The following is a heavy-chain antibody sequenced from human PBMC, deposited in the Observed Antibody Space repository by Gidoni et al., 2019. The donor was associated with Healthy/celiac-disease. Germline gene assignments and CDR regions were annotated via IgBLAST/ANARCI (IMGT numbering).Heavy chain of an antibody. V-gene: IGHV3-23*01. CDR1: VFTFSSYA. Sequence: EVQLLASGGGLVQPGGSLRLSCAASVFTFSSYAMSWVCQAPGKGLEWVSAISGSGGSTYYADSVKGRFTISRDNSKNTLYLQMNSLRAEDTAVYYCAKDWLEYYDFWSGYSFDYWGQGTLVTVSS. J-gene: IGHJ4*02. CDR2: ISGSGGST. D-gene: IGHD3-3*01. CDR3: AKDWLEYYDFWSGYSFDY.